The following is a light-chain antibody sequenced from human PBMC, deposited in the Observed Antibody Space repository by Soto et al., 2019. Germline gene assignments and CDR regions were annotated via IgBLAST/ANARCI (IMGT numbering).Light chain of an antibody. J-gene: IGKJ4*01. CDR1: QTVRNNY. Sequence: ELVLTQSPGTLSLSPGERATLSCRASQTVRNNYLAWYQQKPGQAPRLMIYDASSRATGISDRFSGGGSGTDFTLTISRLEPEDVAVYYCQQFSSYPLTLGGGTKVDIK. CDR3: QQFSSYPLT. V-gene: IGKV3-20*01. CDR2: DAS.